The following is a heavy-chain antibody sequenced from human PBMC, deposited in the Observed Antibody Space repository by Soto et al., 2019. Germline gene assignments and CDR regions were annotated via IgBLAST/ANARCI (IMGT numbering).Heavy chain of an antibody. V-gene: IGHV2-5*02. J-gene: IGHJ5*02. D-gene: IGHD3-3*01. CDR1: GFSLSTSGVG. CDR3: AHKSYYDFWSGSENWFEP. CDR2: IYWDDDK. Sequence: SGPTLVNPTQTLTLTCTFSGFSLSTSGVGVGWIRQPPGKALEWLALIYWDDDKRYSPSLKSRLTITKDTSKNQVVLTMTNMDPVDTATYYCAHKSYYDFWSGSENWFEPWGQGTLVTVSS.